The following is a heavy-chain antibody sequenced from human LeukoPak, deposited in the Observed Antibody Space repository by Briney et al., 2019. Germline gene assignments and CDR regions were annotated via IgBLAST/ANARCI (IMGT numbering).Heavy chain of an antibody. CDR2: ISSNGGNT. J-gene: IGHJ4*02. Sequence: PGGSLRLSCVASGFTFSTYTMHWVRQAPGRRLEYVSAISSNGGNTYYANSVRGRFTISRDNSKNTLYLQMGSLRAEDMAVYYCAGEESPYNQIDYWGQGTLVTVSS. CDR1: GFTFSTYT. V-gene: IGHV3-64*01. D-gene: IGHD1-1*01. CDR3: AGEESPYNQIDY.